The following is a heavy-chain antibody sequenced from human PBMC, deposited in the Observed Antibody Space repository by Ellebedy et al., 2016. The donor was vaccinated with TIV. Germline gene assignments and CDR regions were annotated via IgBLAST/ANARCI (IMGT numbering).Heavy chain of an antibody. J-gene: IGHJ4*02. CDR1: GFTVSSNY. V-gene: IGHV3-23*01. Sequence: GGSLRLXCAASGFTVSSNYMSWVRQAPGKGLEWVSAISGSGGSTYYTDSVKGRFTISRDNSKNTLYLQMNSLRAEDTAVYYCARDTYSSSWMSFDYWGQGTLVTVSS. D-gene: IGHD6-13*01. CDR3: ARDTYSSSWMSFDY. CDR2: ISGSGGST.